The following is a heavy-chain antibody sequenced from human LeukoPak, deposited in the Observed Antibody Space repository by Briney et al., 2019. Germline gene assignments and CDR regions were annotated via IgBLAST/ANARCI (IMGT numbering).Heavy chain of an antibody. Sequence: GGSLRLSCAASGFTFSSYALSWVRQAPGKGLEWVSAISNSGGATYYADSVRGRFTISRDNSKNTLYLQINSLRAEDTAVYYCAKAAAGPINHDYWGQGTLVTVSS. D-gene: IGHD6-13*01. CDR2: ISNSGGAT. J-gene: IGHJ4*02. CDR3: AKAAAGPINHDY. CDR1: GFTFSSYA. V-gene: IGHV3-23*01.